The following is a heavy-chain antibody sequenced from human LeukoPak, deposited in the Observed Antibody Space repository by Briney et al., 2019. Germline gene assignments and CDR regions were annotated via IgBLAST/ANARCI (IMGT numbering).Heavy chain of an antibody. J-gene: IGHJ4*02. V-gene: IGHV3-7*01. Sequence: TGGSLRLSCAASGFTFSGYWMSWLRQAPGKGLEWVANIKQDGTEKYVDSVKGRFIISRDNAKNSLYLQMNSLRAEDTAVYYYARDGSGWSVYWGQGTLVTVSS. CDR3: ARDGSGWSVY. CDR2: IKQDGTEK. D-gene: IGHD6-19*01. CDR1: GFTFSGYW.